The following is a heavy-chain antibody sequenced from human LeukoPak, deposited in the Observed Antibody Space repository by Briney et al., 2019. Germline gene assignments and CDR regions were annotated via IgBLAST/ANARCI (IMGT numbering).Heavy chain of an antibody. CDR3: ARAYPTICYGSGIDY. CDR1: GGSFSGYY. J-gene: IGHJ4*02. V-gene: IGHV4-34*01. Sequence: SETLSLTCAVYGGSFSGYYWSWIRQPPGKGLEWIGEINHSGSTNYNPSLKSRVTISVDTSKNQFSLKLSSVTAADTAVYYCARAYPTICYGSGIDYWGQGTLVTVSS. CDR2: INHSGST. D-gene: IGHD3-10*01.